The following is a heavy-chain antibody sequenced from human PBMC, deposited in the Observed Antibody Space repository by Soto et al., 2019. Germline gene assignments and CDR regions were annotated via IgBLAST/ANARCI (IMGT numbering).Heavy chain of an antibody. Sequence: QVQLVESGGGLVKPGGSLRLSCAASGFTFSDYYMSWIRQAPGKGLEWVSYISSSSSYTNYADSVKGRFTISRDNAKSSLYLQMDSLRDEDTAVYYCARGGSGGIKQGGWFDPWGQGTLVTVSS. D-gene: IGHD2-15*01. CDR3: ARGGSGGIKQGGWFDP. V-gene: IGHV3-11*06. CDR2: ISSSSSYT. CDR1: GFTFSDYY. J-gene: IGHJ5*02.